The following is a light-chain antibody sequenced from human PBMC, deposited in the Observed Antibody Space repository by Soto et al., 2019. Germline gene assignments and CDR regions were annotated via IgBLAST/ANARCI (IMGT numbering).Light chain of an antibody. CDR1: QSISSY. V-gene: IGKV1-5*01. CDR3: QQYNTYST. J-gene: IGKJ5*01. CDR2: DAS. Sequence: DIHITQSPSSLSASVGDTITISCRASQSISSYLNWYQQKPGKAPNPLIYDASSLKSGVPARFSGSGSGTEFTLTISSLQPDDFATYYCQQYNTYSTFGQGTRLEI.